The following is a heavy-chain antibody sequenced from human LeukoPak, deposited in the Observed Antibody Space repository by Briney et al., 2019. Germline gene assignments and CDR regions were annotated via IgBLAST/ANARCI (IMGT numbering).Heavy chain of an antibody. CDR1: GFTFSSYA. J-gene: IGHJ4*02. D-gene: IGHD1-26*01. V-gene: IGHV3-30-3*01. CDR3: ARVLLQWELLYDLDY. Sequence: SLRLSCAASGFTFSSYAMHWVRQAPGKGLEWVAVISYDGSNKYYADSVKGRFTISRDNSKNTLYLQMNSLRAEDTAVYYCARVLLQWELLYDLDYWGQGTLVTVSS. CDR2: ISYDGSNK.